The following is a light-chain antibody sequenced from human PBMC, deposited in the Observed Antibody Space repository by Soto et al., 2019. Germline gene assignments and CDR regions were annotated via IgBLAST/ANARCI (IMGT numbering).Light chain of an antibody. CDR1: QSVSSR. CDR3: QQYGGSPIT. V-gene: IGKV3-20*01. J-gene: IGKJ5*01. Sequence: EIVFTQSPCTLSLSPGERDTLSCRASQSVSSRLAWYQHKPGQAPRLLISGASSRATGIPDRFSGSGSGTDFTLTISRLEPEDFALYYCQQYGGSPITFGQGTRLEIK. CDR2: GAS.